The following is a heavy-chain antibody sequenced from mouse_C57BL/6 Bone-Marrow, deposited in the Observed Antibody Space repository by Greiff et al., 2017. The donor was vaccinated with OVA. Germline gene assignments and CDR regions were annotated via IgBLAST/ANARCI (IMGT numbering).Heavy chain of an antibody. CDR3: ARSSPRQRRPAWFAY. Sequence: EVKLQQSGPELVKPGASVKIPCKASGYTFTDYNMDWVKQSHGKSLEWIGDINPNNGGTIYNQKFKGKATLTVDKSSSTAYMELRSLTSEDTAVYYCARSSPRQRRPAWFAYWGQGTLVTVSA. CDR2: INPNNGGT. D-gene: IGHD3-2*02. J-gene: IGHJ3*01. CDR1: GYTFTDYN. V-gene: IGHV1-18*01.